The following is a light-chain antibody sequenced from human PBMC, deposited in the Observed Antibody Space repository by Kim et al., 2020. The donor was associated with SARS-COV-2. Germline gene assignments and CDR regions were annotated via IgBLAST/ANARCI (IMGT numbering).Light chain of an antibody. CDR3: QAWDSSTVV. V-gene: IGLV3-1*01. Sequence: SYELTQPPSVSVSPGQTASITCAGDNLGDKYACWYQQKPGQSPVLVIYQDSKRPSGIPERFSGSNSGNTATLTISGTQAMEEADYYCQAWDSSTVVFGGGTQLTVL. CDR1: NLGDKY. J-gene: IGLJ2*01. CDR2: QDS.